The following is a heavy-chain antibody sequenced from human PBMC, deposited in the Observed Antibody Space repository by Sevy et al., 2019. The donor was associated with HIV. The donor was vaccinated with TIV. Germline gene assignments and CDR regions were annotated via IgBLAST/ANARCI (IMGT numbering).Heavy chain of an antibody. Sequence: GGSLRLSCAASGFTFSKYSMSWVRQPPGKGLEWVSPLSFGCGAINYADSVKGRFTISRDNSKSAVYLQMNNLRPEDTAVYYCAREGCTKPHDYWGQGTLVTVSS. CDR1: GFTFSKYS. CDR2: LSFGCGAI. D-gene: IGHD2-8*01. J-gene: IGHJ4*02. CDR3: AREGCTKPHDY. V-gene: IGHV3-23*01.